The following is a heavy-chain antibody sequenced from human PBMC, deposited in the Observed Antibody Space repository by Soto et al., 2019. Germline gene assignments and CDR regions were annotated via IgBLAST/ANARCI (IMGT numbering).Heavy chain of an antibody. CDR3: ARHPYIGGLDV. Sequence: GESLKISCQGSGYSFANYWISWVRQMPGKGLEWMGRFNPSDSYTDYNPSFRGHVTISADKSISTAYMQWSSLKASDTAMYFCARHPYIGGLDVWGQGTAVTVSS. D-gene: IGHD2-15*01. V-gene: IGHV5-10-1*01. J-gene: IGHJ6*02. CDR2: FNPSDSYT. CDR1: GYSFANYW.